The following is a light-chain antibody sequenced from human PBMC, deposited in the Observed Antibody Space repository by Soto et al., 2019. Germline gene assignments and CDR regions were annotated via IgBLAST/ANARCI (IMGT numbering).Light chain of an antibody. CDR3: MQGVYWPPGRA. CDR2: KVS. J-gene: IGKJ1*01. V-gene: IGKV2-30*01. CDR1: RSLLYSDGNTY. Sequence: DVVMTQSPLSLPVTLGQPASISCRSSRSLLYSDGNTYLNWFQQRPGQPPRRLIYKVSNRDSGGPDRFSGSGSGPDFTLKISRVEAEDVGVYYCMQGVYWPPGRAFGQGTKVEIK.